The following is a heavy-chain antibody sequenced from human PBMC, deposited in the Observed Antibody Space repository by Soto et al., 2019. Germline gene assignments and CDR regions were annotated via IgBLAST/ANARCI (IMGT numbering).Heavy chain of an antibody. Sequence: QVQLQQWGAGLLKPSETLSLTCAVYGGSFSGYYWSWIRQPPGKGLEWIGEINHSGSTNYNPSLKSRVTISVDTSKNQCSLKLSSVTAADTAVYYCARGRGYSYGLTFDYWGQGTLVTVSS. J-gene: IGHJ4*02. CDR1: GGSFSGYY. CDR2: INHSGST. CDR3: ARGRGYSYGLTFDY. V-gene: IGHV4-34*01. D-gene: IGHD5-18*01.